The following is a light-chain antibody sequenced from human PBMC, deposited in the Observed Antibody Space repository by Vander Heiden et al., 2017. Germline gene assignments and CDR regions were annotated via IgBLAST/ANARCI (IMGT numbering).Light chain of an antibody. Sequence: EIVLTQSPATLSLSPGERATLSCRASQSIRSYLVWYQHKPGQPPRLLIYDASNRATGIPARFSGSGSGTDFTLTISSLEAEDFAVYYCQHRSNWPTFGGGSKVEIK. J-gene: IGKJ4*01. V-gene: IGKV3-11*01. CDR3: QHRSNWPT. CDR1: QSIRSY. CDR2: DAS.